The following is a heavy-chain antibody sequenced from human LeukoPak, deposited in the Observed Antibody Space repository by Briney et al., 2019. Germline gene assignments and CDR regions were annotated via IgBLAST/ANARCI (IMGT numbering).Heavy chain of an antibody. CDR2: SHHSGST. D-gene: IGHD3-3*01. CDR1: GYSISSGYY. J-gene: IGHJ3*02. V-gene: IGHV4-38-2*02. CDR3: ARTVLRFLEWLLKRDAFDI. Sequence: SETLSLTCTVSGYSISSGYYWGWIRQPPGKRLEWIGRSHHSGSTNYNPSLKSRVTISVDTSKNQFSLKLSSVTAADTAVYYCARTVLRFLEWLLKRDAFDIWGQGTMVTVSS.